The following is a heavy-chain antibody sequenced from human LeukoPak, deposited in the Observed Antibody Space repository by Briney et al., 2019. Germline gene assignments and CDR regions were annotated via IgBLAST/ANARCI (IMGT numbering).Heavy chain of an antibody. CDR3: ARELERTFDY. CDR2: VYYSGST. Sequence: SETLSLTCTVSGGSLSSYYWSWIRQPPGKGLEWIGYVYYSGSTNYNPSVKSRVAISIDTSKNQFSLKLSSVTAADTAVYYCARELERTFDYWGQGTLVTVPS. V-gene: IGHV4-59*12. CDR1: GGSLSSYY. D-gene: IGHD1-1*01. J-gene: IGHJ4*02.